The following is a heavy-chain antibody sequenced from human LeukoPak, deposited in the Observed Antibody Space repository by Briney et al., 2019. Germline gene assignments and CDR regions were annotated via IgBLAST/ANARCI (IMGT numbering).Heavy chain of an antibody. CDR1: GFTFSSYW. CDR2: INTDGSNT. Sequence: GGSLRLSCAASGFTFSSYWMHWVRQAPGKGLVWVSRINTDGSNTRYADSVKGRFTISRDNAKNTLYLQMNSLRAEDTAVYYCARGGSGHYDSSGLDYWGQGTLVTVPS. D-gene: IGHD3-22*01. CDR3: ARGGSGHYDSSGLDY. V-gene: IGHV3-74*01. J-gene: IGHJ4*02.